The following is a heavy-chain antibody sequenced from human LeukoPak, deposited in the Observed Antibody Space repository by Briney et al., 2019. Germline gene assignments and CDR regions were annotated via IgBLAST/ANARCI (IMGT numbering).Heavy chain of an antibody. CDR1: GYTLTSYY. CDR3: ARVSYDFWSGYYYYYMDV. J-gene: IGHJ6*03. CDR2: INPSGGST. V-gene: IGHV1-46*01. Sequence: ASVKVSCKASGYTLTSYYMHWVRQAPGQGLEWMGLINPSGGSTSYAQKFQGRVTMTRDTSTSTVYMELSSLRSEDTAVYYCARVSYDFWSGYYYYYMDVWGKGTTVTVSS. D-gene: IGHD3-3*01.